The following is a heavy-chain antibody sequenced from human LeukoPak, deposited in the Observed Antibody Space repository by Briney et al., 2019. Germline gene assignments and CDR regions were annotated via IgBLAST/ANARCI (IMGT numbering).Heavy chain of an antibody. CDR2: INTNTGNP. Sequence: ASVKVSCKASGYTFTSYAMNWVRQAPGQGLEWMGWINTNTGNPTYAQGFTGRFVFSLDTSVSTAYLEISSLKAEDTAVYYCARGQYSYDLYGMDVWGQGTTVTVSS. V-gene: IGHV7-4-1*02. CDR1: GYTFTSYA. J-gene: IGHJ6*02. D-gene: IGHD5-18*01. CDR3: ARGQYSYDLYGMDV.